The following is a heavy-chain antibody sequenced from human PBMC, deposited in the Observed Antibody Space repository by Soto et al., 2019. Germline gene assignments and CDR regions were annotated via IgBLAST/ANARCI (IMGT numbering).Heavy chain of an antibody. CDR2: IKQDGWEK. Sequence: GASLRLSSAASGFTFSSYWMSLVRQASGRGVELVANIKQDGWEKYYVESVKGRITISRDNAKNSLYLQLNSLTAEDTAVYYCARDRRVAASKKIAAAGTGGMDVWGQGTTVTVSS. V-gene: IGHV3-7*03. CDR1: GFTFSSYW. J-gene: IGHJ6*02. D-gene: IGHD6-13*01. CDR3: ARDRRVAASKKIAAAGTGGMDV.